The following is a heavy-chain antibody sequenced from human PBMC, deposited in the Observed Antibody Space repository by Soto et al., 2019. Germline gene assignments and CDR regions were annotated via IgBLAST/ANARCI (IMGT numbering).Heavy chain of an antibody. V-gene: IGHV2-5*02. J-gene: IGHJ5*01. Sequence: QITLKESGPTLVKPTQTLTLTCTFSGFSLTTSGVGVGWIRQPPGKALEWLALIYWDDDKRYSPSLKSRLTIPKDTSRTQVVLTMTNMDPVDTATYFCAHRDGFGEFYSWGQGTLVTVSS. CDR3: AHRDGFGEFYS. D-gene: IGHD3-10*01. CDR1: GFSLTTSGVG. CDR2: IYWDDDK.